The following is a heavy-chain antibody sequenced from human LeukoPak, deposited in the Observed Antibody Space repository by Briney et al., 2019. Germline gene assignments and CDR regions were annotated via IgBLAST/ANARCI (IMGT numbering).Heavy chain of an antibody. J-gene: IGHJ4*02. V-gene: IGHV1-69*13. D-gene: IGHD2-15*01. CDR1: GGTFSSYA. CDR3: AVIRAVVAAYYANY. Sequence: GASVKVSCKASGGTFSSYAISWVRQAPGQGLEWMGGIIPIFGTANYAQKFQGRVTITADESTSTAYMELSSLRSEDTAVYYCAVIRAVVAAYYANYWGQGTLVTVSS. CDR2: IIPIFGTA.